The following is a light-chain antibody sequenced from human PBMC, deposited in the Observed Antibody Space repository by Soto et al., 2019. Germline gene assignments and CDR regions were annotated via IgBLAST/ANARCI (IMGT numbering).Light chain of an antibody. CDR1: QDISSSY. Sequence: EIVLTQSPGTLSLSPGERATLSCRASQDISSSYLAWYQQKLGQAPRLLIYGASSRATGIPDRFSGSGSGTDFTLTISRLEPEDFAVYYCQQYGASPPWTFGQGPKVEIK. J-gene: IGKJ1*01. CDR3: QQYGASPPWT. CDR2: GAS. V-gene: IGKV3-20*01.